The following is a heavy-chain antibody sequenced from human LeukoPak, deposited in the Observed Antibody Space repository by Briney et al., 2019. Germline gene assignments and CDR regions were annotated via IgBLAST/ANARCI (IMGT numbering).Heavy chain of an antibody. CDR3: ARGPSLWYYDFWSGYPGVDP. D-gene: IGHD3-3*01. V-gene: IGHV4-34*01. CDR2: INHSGST. CDR1: GRSFSGYY. Sequence: SETLSLTCAVYGRSFSGYYWSWIRQPPGKGLEWIGEINHSGSTNYNPSLKSRVTISVDTSKNQFSLKLSSVTAADTAVYYCARGPSLWYYDFWSGYPGVDPWGQGTLVTVSS. J-gene: IGHJ5*02.